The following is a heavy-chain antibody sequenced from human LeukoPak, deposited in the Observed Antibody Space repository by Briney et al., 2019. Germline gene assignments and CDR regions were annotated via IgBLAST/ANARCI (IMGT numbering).Heavy chain of an antibody. CDR3: ARVGLRYFDWLVY. CDR2: INPNSGGT. CDR1: GYTFTGYY. D-gene: IGHD3-9*01. V-gene: IGHV1-2*06. J-gene: IGHJ4*02. Sequence: ASVKVSCKACGYTFTGYYMHWVRQAPGQGLEWMGRINPNSGGTNYAQKFPGRVTMTRDTSISTAYMELSRLRSDDTAVYYCARVGLRYFDWLVYWGQGTLVTVSS.